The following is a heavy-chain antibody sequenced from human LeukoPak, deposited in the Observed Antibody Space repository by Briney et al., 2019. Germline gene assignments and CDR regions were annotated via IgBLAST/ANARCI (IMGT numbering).Heavy chain of an antibody. V-gene: IGHV1-8*03. J-gene: IGHJ6*03. CDR2: MNPNSGNT. D-gene: IGHD1-7*01. CDR3: ARAVIGGITGTLYYYYYYMDV. CDR1: GYTFTSYD. Sequence: ASVKVSCKASGYTFTSYDINWVRQATGQGLEWMGWMNPNSGNTGYAQKFQGRVTITRNTSISTAYMELSSLRSEDTAVYYCARAVIGGITGTLYYYYYYMDVWGKGTTVTVSS.